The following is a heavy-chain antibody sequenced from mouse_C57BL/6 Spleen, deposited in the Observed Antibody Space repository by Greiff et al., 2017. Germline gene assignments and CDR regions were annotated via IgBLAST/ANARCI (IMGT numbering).Heavy chain of an antibody. CDR3: ARDSNHWYFDV. D-gene: IGHD2-5*01. V-gene: IGHV1-61*01. J-gene: IGHJ1*03. CDR1: GYTFTSYW. CDR2: IYPSDSET. Sequence: QVQLQQPGAELVRPGSSVKLSCKASGYTFTSYWMDWVKQRPGQGLEWIGNIYPSDSETHYNQKFKDKATLTVDKSSSTAYMQLSSLTSEDSAVYYGARDSNHWYFDVWGTGTTVTVSS.